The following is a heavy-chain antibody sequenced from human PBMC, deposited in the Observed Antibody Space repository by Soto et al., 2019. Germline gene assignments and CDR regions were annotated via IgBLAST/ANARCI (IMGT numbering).Heavy chain of an antibody. D-gene: IGHD6-19*01. V-gene: IGHV3-23*01. CDR3: AKRPPYSGGWYYFDY. Sequence: EGQLLESGGCLVQPGGSLRLSCAVSGFTFSSCAMSLVRSAPGKGLELVSAISATGGSTYYADSVKGRFTVYRDNSQNALYLQMNGLRADDTAVYYCAKRPPYSGGWYYFDYWGQGTLVTVSS. J-gene: IGHJ4*02. CDR1: GFTFSSCA. CDR2: ISATGGST.